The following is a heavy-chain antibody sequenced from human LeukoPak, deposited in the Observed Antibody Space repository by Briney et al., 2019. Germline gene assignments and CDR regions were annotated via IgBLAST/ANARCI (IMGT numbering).Heavy chain of an antibody. CDR3: AKDITPLDYGGHWPHFDY. Sequence: PGGSLRLSCAASGFTFDDYAMHWVRQAPGKGLEWVSLISWDGGSTYYADSVKGRFTISRDNSKNSLYLQMNSLRAEDTALYYCAKDITPLDYGGHWPHFDYWGQGTLVTVSS. J-gene: IGHJ4*02. CDR1: GFTFDDYA. CDR2: ISWDGGST. D-gene: IGHD4-23*01. V-gene: IGHV3-43D*03.